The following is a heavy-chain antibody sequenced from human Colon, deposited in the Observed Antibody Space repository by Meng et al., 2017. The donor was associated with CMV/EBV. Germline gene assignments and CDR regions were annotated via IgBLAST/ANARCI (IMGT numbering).Heavy chain of an antibody. Sequence: VQLHQCAAGLLHPSAPPALTRAVDGVSFSEYYWSWLRHPPGRGLEWIGEIRHSGSTSYSYNSSLKSRVTISIDTSKNQFSLELTSVTAADTAVYYCAGGSYQAWELLHYWGQGTLVTVSS. V-gene: IGHV4-34*01. J-gene: IGHJ4*02. CDR3: AGGSYQAWELLHY. CDR2: IRHSGSTSY. CDR1: GVSFSEYY. D-gene: IGHD1-26*01.